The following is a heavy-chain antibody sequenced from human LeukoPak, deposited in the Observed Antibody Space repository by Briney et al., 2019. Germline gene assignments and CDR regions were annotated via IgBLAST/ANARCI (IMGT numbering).Heavy chain of an antibody. V-gene: IGHV4-59*12. D-gene: IGHD3-22*01. CDR2: IYHSGST. J-gene: IGHJ4*02. Sequence: KPSETLSLTCSVSGGSISTYYWSWIRQPPGEGLEWIGYIYHSGSTYYNPSLKSRVTISVDRSKNQFSLKLNSVTAADTAVYYCARSSGFYSPFDYWGQGTQVAVSS. CDR3: ARSSGFYSPFDY. CDR1: GGSISTYY.